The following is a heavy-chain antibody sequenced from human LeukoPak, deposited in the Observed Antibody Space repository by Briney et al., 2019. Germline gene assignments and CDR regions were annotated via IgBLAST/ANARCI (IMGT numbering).Heavy chain of an antibody. V-gene: IGHV3-23*01. Sequence: RPGGSLRLSCAASGFTFSSYAMSWVRQAPGKGLEWVSAISGSGGSTCYADSVKGRFTISRDNSKNTLYLQMNSLRAEDTAVYYCAKDRAYGDYSPDAFDIWGQGTMVTVSS. CDR3: AKDRAYGDYSPDAFDI. D-gene: IGHD4-17*01. CDR1: GFTFSSYA. CDR2: ISGSGGST. J-gene: IGHJ3*02.